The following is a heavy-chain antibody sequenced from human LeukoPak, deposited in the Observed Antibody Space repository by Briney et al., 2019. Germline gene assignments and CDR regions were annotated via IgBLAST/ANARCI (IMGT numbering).Heavy chain of an antibody. V-gene: IGHV3-48*01. D-gene: IGHD3-3*01. CDR2: ISSTSSPV. J-gene: IGHJ4*02. Sequence: GGSLRLSCAASGFTFSSYSMNWVRQAPGKGLEWVSYISSTSSPVYYADSVKGRFTISRDNAKNSLYLQMNSLRPEDTAVYYCARVDDFGVVQFHFDYWGQGTLVTVSS. CDR3: ARVDDFGVVQFHFDY. CDR1: GFTFSSYS.